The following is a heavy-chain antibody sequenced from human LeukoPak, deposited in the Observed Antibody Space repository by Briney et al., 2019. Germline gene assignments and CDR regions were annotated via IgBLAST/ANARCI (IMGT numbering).Heavy chain of an antibody. CDR1: GVTFSLYW. CDR3: GKRGGDCSTTSCPFDS. CDR2: ICGSGGST. D-gene: IGHD2-2*01. V-gene: IGHV3-23*01. Sequence: PGGSLRLSCAASGVTFSLYWMCWVREAPGEGLEWVSGICGSGGSTYYADSVKGRFTISRDTSKRTLYLRMSSLRAEDTAVYYCGKRGGDCSTTSCPFDSWGQGTLVTVPS. J-gene: IGHJ4*02.